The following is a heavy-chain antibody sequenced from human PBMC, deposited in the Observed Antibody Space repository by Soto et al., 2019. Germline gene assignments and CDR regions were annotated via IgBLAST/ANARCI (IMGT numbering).Heavy chain of an antibody. D-gene: IGHD3-10*01. CDR2: IYWDDDK. J-gene: IGHJ4*02. V-gene: IGHV2-5*02. CDR1: GFSLSSNGVG. CDR3: ARGGWTTYYSPFFDY. Sequence: QITLKESGPTLVKPTQTLTLTCTFSGFSLSSNGVGVGWIRQPPGKALEWLALIYWDDDKRYSPSLKSRLTITKDTAKSQVVLTLTKLDTVDTATYYCARGGWTTYYSPFFDYWGQGTLVTVSS.